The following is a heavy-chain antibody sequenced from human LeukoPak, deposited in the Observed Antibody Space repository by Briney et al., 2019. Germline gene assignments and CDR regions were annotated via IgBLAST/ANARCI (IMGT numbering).Heavy chain of an antibody. CDR1: GFTFTMYW. CDR3: ARDLDSSGFMDV. CDR2: MKQDGRGI. J-gene: IGHJ6*02. D-gene: IGHD6-19*01. Sequence: PGGSLRLSCVASGFTFTMYWMTWFRQVPGKGLEWVANMKQDGRGINYLDSVKGRFTISRDNAKKSLYLQMSSLRAEDTAVYYCARDLDSSGFMDVWGQGTTVTVSS. V-gene: IGHV3-7*03.